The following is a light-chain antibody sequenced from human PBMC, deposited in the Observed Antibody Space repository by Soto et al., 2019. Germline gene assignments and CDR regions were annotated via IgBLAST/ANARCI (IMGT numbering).Light chain of an antibody. Sequence: EIVLTQSTGTLSLSPGERATLSSRASQSVSIHLAWYQQKPGQAPRLLIYDTSTRATGIPARFSGSGSGTEFTLTISSLQSEDFAVYYCQQYSNWPPITFGQGTRLEIK. V-gene: IGKV3-15*01. J-gene: IGKJ5*01. CDR1: QSVSIH. CDR2: DTS. CDR3: QQYSNWPPIT.